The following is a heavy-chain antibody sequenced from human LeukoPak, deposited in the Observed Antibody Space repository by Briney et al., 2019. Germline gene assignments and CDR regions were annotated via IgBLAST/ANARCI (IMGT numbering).Heavy chain of an antibody. Sequence: PSETLSLTCTVSGGSISSSSYYWGWIRQPPGKGLEWIGSIYYSGSTYYNPSLKSRVTISVDTSKNQFSLKLSSVTAADTAVYYCARPYGGPSAFDIWGQGTMVTVSS. CDR2: IYYSGST. J-gene: IGHJ3*02. V-gene: IGHV4-39*01. D-gene: IGHD3-16*01. CDR1: GGSISSSSYY. CDR3: ARPYGGPSAFDI.